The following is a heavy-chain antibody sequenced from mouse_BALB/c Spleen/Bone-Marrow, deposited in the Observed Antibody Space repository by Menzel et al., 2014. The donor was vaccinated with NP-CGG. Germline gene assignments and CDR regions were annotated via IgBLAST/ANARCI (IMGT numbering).Heavy chain of an antibody. V-gene: IGHV4-1*02. CDR3: ARPRDYYGYFDG. Sequence: EVQRVESGGGPVQPGGSLKLSCAASGFDFSRYWMSWVRQAPGKGLEWIGEINADSSTKKYTPSLKDKFIISRDNAKNTLYLQMSIVRYEDTALYYCARPRDYYGYFDGWGAGTTVTVSS. D-gene: IGHD2-4*01. CDR2: INADSSTK. J-gene: IGHJ1*01. CDR1: GFDFSRYW.